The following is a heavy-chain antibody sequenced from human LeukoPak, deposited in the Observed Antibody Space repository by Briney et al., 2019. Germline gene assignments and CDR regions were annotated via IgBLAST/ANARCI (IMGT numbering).Heavy chain of an antibody. V-gene: IGHV4-39*07. J-gene: IGHJ6*03. CDR3: ASGSYAYYYMDV. CDR2: IYYSGST. D-gene: IGHD1-26*01. Sequence: SETLSLTCTVSGGSISSSSYYWGWIRQPPGKGLEWIGSIYYSGSTNYNPSLKSRVTISVDTSKNQFSLKLSSVTAADTAVYYCASGSYAYYYMDVWGKGTTVTVSS. CDR1: GGSISSSSYY.